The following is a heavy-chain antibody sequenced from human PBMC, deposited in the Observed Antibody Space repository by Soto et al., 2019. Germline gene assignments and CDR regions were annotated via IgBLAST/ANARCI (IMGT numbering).Heavy chain of an antibody. CDR1: GFTFNNYA. D-gene: IGHD2-8*02. J-gene: IGHJ4*02. CDR3: AKTGGSHWGCDY. V-gene: IGHV3-23*01. Sequence: TASGFTFNNYAMSWVRQAPGRGLEWVSIVTGSGSATDYADSVKGRFTISRDKSKNTLFLQMDSLRAEDTAIYYCAKTGGSHWGCDYWGQGTLVTVYS. CDR2: VTGSGSAT.